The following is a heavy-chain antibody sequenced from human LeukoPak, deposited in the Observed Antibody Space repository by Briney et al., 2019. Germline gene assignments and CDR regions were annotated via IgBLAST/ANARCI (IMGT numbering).Heavy chain of an antibody. CDR2: INQDGGTE. J-gene: IGHJ4*02. Sequence: GGSRRLSCAAYGFTFTNYWLTWVRQAPGKGLEWVANINQDGGTEYYVDSMKGRFTISRDNAKNLVYLQINSLRAEDTAVYFCARHTLWRFDYWGQGTLVTVSS. D-gene: IGHD1-1*01. CDR1: GFTFTNYW. V-gene: IGHV3-7*01. CDR3: ARHTLWRFDY.